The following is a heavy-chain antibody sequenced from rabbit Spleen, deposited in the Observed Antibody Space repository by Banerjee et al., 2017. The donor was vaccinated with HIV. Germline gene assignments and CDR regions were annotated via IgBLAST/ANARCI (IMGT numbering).Heavy chain of an antibody. D-gene: IGHD1-1*01. CDR3: ARDLPGVIGWNFNL. Sequence: QEQLVESGGGLVQPGGSLKLSCKASGFDLSSSYWICWVRRAPGKGLEWIGTIATDTIGSTYYASWAKGRFTISKTSSTTVTLQMTSLTVADTATYFCARDLPGVIGWNFNLWGPGTLVTVS. J-gene: IGHJ4*01. V-gene: IGHV1S45*01. CDR1: GFDLSSSYW. CDR2: IATDTIGST.